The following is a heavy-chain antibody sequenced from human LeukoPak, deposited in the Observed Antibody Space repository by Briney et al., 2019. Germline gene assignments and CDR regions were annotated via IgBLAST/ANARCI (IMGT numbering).Heavy chain of an antibody. V-gene: IGHV4-31*03. CDR3: ARDSIGYCSSTSCYPGVRFDP. D-gene: IGHD2-2*01. Sequence: SETLSLTCTVSGGSISSGGYYWSWIRRHPGKGLEWIGYIYYSGSTYYNPSLKSRVTISVDTSKNQFSLKLSSVTAADTAVYYCARDSIGYCSSTSCYPGVRFDPWGQGTLVTVSS. CDR2: IYYSGST. J-gene: IGHJ5*02. CDR1: GGSISSGGYY.